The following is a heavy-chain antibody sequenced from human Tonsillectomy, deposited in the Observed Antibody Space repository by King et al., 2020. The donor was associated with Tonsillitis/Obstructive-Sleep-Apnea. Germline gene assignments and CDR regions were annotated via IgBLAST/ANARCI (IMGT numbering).Heavy chain of an antibody. V-gene: IGHV3-30*18. Sequence: VQLVESGGGVVQPGVSLRLSCAASGFTFSDYGMHWVRQTPGKGLEWVALISYDGNNKYYADFVEGRFTLSRDNSKSTLYLQMNSLRPEDTAVYYCAKGGLYYGGNGVALYWGQGALVTVAS. D-gene: IGHD4-23*01. J-gene: IGHJ4*02. CDR2: ISYDGNNK. CDR1: GFTFSDYG. CDR3: AKGGLYYGGNGVALY.